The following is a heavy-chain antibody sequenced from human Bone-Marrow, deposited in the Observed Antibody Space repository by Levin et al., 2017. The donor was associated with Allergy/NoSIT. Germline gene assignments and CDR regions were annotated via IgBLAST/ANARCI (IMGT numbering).Heavy chain of an antibody. CDR2: INPNSGGT. V-gene: IGHV1-2*06. CDR1: GYTFIGYY. D-gene: IGHD6-19*01. Sequence: ASVKVSCKASGYTFIGYYMHWVRQAPGQGLEWMGRINPNSGGTNYAQKFQGRVTMTRDTSISTAYMELSRLRSDDTAGYYCARSPAVAGPGAGAFDIWGQGTMVTVSS. J-gene: IGHJ3*02. CDR3: ARSPAVAGPGAGAFDI.